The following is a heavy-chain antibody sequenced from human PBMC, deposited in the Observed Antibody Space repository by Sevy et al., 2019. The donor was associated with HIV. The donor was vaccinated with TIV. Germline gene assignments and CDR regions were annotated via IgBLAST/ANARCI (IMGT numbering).Heavy chain of an antibody. CDR1: GYTYTGYY. J-gene: IGHJ4*02. CDR2: INPDSGGP. Sequence: ASVKVSCKASGYTYTGYYMHWVRLAPRQGLEWMGWINPDSGGPNYAPKFQGRVTLTRDTSISTAYMELSRLKSDDTAVYYCVRDDRDGYFDYWGQGTLVTVSS. V-gene: IGHV1-2*02. CDR3: VRDDRDGYFDY.